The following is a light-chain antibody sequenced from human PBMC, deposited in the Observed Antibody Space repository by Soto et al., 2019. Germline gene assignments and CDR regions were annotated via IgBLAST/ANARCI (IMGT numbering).Light chain of an antibody. CDR1: QGVSNY. V-gene: IGKV1-27*01. CDR2: GAN. J-gene: IGKJ3*01. CDR3: QKYNSVPFT. Sequence: DIQMTQSPSSLSASVGDRVTITCRASQGVSNYLAWYQQKPGKVPELLIYGANTLQSGVPSRFSGSGSGTECTLTISRLQPEEVATYYCQKYNSVPFTFGPGTKVDIK.